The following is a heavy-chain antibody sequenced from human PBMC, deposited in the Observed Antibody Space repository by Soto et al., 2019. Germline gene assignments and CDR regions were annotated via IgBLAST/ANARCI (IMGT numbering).Heavy chain of an antibody. CDR3: ARGVRRRSPTYYYYYYMDV. V-gene: IGHV1-8*01. J-gene: IGHJ6*03. D-gene: IGHD3-10*01. Sequence: QVQLVQSGAEVKKPGASVKVSCKASGYTFTSYDINWVRQATGQGLEWMGWMNPNSGNTGYAQKFQGRVTMTRNTSISTAYMELSSLRSEDTAVYYCARGVRRRSPTYYYYYYMDVWGKGTTVTVSS. CDR1: GYTFTSYD. CDR2: MNPNSGNT.